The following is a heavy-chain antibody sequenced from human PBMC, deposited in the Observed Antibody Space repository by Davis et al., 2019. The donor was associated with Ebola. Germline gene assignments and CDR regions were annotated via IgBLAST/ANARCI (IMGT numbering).Heavy chain of an antibody. CDR2: ISYDGSNK. D-gene: IGHD3-10*01. Sequence: GGSLRLSCAASGFTFSSYAMHWVRQAPGKGLEWVAVISYDGSNKYYADSVKGRFTISRDNSKNTLYLQMNSLRAEDTAVYYCARDRGWDGAAFDIWGQGTMVTVSS. CDR1: GFTFSSYA. J-gene: IGHJ3*02. V-gene: IGHV3-30-3*01. CDR3: ARDRGWDGAAFDI.